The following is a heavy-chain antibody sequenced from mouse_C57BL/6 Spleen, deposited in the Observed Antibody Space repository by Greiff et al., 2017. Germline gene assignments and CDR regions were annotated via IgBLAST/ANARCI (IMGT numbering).Heavy chain of an antibody. CDR2: IYPSDSAT. CDR3: AREGGLRDWCCDV. J-gene: IGHJ1*03. CDR1: GYTFTSYW. D-gene: IGHD2-4*01. Sequence: QVQLQQPGAELVRPGSSVKLSCKASGYTFTSYWMDWVKQRPGQGLDWIGNIYPSDSATHYNQKFKDKATLTVVKSSSTAYMQLSSLTSEDSAVYYCAREGGLRDWCCDVWGTGTTVTVSS. V-gene: IGHV1-61*01.